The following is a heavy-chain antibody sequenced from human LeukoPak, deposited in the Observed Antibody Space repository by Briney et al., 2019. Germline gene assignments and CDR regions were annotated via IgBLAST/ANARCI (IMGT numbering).Heavy chain of an antibody. CDR3: AKRGVVIRVILVGFHKEAYYFDS. CDR1: GITLSNYG. V-gene: IGHV3-23*01. CDR2: LSGSGGTT. Sequence: GGSLRLSCAVSGITLSNYGMSWVRQAPGKGLEWVAGLSGSGGTTNYADSVKGRFTISRDNPKNTLYLQMNSLRAEDTALNFCAKRGVVIRVILVGFHKEAYYFDSWGQGALVTVSS. D-gene: IGHD3-22*01. J-gene: IGHJ4*02.